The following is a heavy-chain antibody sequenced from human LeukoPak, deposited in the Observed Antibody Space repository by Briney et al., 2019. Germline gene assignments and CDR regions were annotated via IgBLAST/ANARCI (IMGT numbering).Heavy chain of an antibody. D-gene: IGHD4-17*01. J-gene: IGHJ2*01. CDR3: ANLPGDCGDYVSTYYWYFDL. CDR1: GFTFSSYA. Sequence: GGSLRLSCAASGFTFSSYAMSWVRQAPGKGLEWVSAISGSGGSTYYADSVKGRFTISRDNSKNTLYLQMNSLRAEDTAVYYCANLPGDCGDYVSTYYWYFDLWGRGTLVTVSS. CDR2: ISGSGGST. V-gene: IGHV3-23*01.